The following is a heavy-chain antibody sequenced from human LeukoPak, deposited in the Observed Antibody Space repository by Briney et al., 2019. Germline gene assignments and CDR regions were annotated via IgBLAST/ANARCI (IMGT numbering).Heavy chain of an antibody. Sequence: ASVKVSCKASGYTFTSYYMHWVRQAPGQGLEWMGIINPSGGSTSYAQKFQGRVTMTRDTSTSTVYMELSSLRSEDTAVYYCARGAPPTYYYDSSGPWGRAFDIWGQGTMVTVSS. CDR3: ARGAPPTYYYDSSGPWGRAFDI. J-gene: IGHJ3*02. D-gene: IGHD3-22*01. V-gene: IGHV1-46*01. CDR2: INPSGGST. CDR1: GYTFTSYY.